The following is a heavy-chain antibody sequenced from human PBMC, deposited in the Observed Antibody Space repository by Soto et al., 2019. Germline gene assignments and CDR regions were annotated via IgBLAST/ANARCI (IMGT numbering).Heavy chain of an antibody. Sequence: PGGSLRLSCAASGFTFSDYYMSWIRQAPGKGLEWVSYISSSSSYTNYADSVKGRFTISRDNAKNSLYLQMNSLRAEDTAVYYCAREWLPALILHWGQGTLVTVSS. D-gene: IGHD3-22*01. V-gene: IGHV3-11*06. CDR1: GFTFSDYY. J-gene: IGHJ4*02. CDR3: AREWLPALILH. CDR2: ISSSSSYT.